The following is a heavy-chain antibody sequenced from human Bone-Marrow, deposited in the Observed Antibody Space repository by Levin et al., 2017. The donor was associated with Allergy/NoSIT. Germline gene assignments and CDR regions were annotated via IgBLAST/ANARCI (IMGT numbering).Heavy chain of an antibody. Sequence: GESLKISCVASGFTFSSYSMNWVRQAPGKGLEWLSYISGRSTTIYYADSVKGRFTISRDNAKDSLSLQMDSLRAEDSAVYYCAGEGSSLYYSMDVWGKGTTVIVSS. V-gene: IGHV3-48*01. J-gene: IGHJ6*03. CDR3: AGEGSSLYYSMDV. CDR1: GFTFSSYS. CDR2: ISGRSTTI. D-gene: IGHD6-6*01.